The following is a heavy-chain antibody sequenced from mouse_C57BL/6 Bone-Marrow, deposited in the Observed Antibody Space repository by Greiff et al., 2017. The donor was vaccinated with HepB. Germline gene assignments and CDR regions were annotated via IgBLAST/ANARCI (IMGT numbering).Heavy chain of an antibody. CDR1: GYTFTSYW. CDR3: ARRASLQSWFAY. D-gene: IGHD1-1*01. Sequence: QVQLQQPGAEFVKPGASVKLSCKASGYTFTSYWMQWVKQRPGQGLEWIGEIYPSDSYINYNQKFKGKATLTVDTSSSTAYMQLSSLTSEDSAVYYCARRASLQSWFAYWGQGTLVTVSA. J-gene: IGHJ3*01. CDR2: IYPSDSYI. V-gene: IGHV1-50*01.